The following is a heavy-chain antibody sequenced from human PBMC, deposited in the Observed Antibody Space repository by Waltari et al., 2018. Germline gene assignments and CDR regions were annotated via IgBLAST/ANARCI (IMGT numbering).Heavy chain of an antibody. Sequence: QVQLVQSGGGVVQPGRSRRLSCAAFGFSFSSHGMHWVRQAPGKGLEWVAVIWYDGINKLYADSVRGRFTISRDDSKNTLYLQMNSLRAEDTAVYYCATETFYGDINWGQGTLVTVSS. V-gene: IGHV3-33*01. CDR2: IWYDGINK. CDR1: GFSFSSHG. CDR3: ATETFYGDIN. J-gene: IGHJ4*02. D-gene: IGHD4-17*01.